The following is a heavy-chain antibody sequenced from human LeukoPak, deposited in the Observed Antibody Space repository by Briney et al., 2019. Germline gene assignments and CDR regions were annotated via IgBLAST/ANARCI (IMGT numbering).Heavy chain of an antibody. CDR2: IYPGDSDT. J-gene: IGHJ5*02. V-gene: IGHV5-51*01. D-gene: IGHD2-15*01. Sequence: GESLKISCKGSGYSFTSYWIGWVRQMPGKGLELMGIIYPGDSDTRYSPSLQGQVTISADKSISTAYLQWSSLKASDTAMYYCARHSLYCSGGSCYSVWFDPWGQGTLVTVSS. CDR1: GYSFTSYW. CDR3: ARHSLYCSGGSCYSVWFDP.